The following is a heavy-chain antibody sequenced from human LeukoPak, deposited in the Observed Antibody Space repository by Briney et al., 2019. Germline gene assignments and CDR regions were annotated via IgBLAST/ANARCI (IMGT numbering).Heavy chain of an antibody. CDR1: GFTFSSYA. J-gene: IGHJ4*02. CDR2: LSGSGGNA. D-gene: IGHD5-12*01. V-gene: IGHV3-23*01. CDR3: AKEPSGYDYPYYFDY. Sequence: GGSLRLSCAASGFTFSSYAMSWVRQAPGKGLEWVSTLSGSGGNAYYADSVKGRFTISRDNSKNTLYLQMNSLRAEDTAVYYCAKEPSGYDYPYYFDYWGQGTLVTVSS.